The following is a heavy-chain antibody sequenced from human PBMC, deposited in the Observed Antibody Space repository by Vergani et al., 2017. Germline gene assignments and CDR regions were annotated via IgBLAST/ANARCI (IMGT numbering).Heavy chain of an antibody. V-gene: IGHV3-30-3*01. CDR2: ISYDGSNK. Sequence: QVQLVESGGGVVQPGRSLRLSCAASGFTFSSYAMHWVRQAPGKGLEWVAVISYDGSNKYYADSVKVRFTISRDNSKITLYLQMNSLRAEDTAVYYCARDLGYQYYYDSSGYYFPYWGQGTLVTVSS. J-gene: IGHJ4*02. CDR3: ARDLGYQYYYDSSGYYFPY. CDR1: GFTFSSYA. D-gene: IGHD3-22*01.